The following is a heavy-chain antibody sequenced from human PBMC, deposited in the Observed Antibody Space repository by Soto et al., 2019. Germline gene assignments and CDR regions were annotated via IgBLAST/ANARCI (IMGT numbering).Heavy chain of an antibody. J-gene: IGHJ4*02. Sequence: EVRLVESGGGVVQPGGSLRLSCAASGFTFTSYWMHWVRQVPGKGLECVSRIDGDGTTTHYADSVKGRFTISRDNAKNTLYLQMNSLRAEDTAVYLCARRLAVAGTYDHWGQGTLVTVSS. CDR1: GFTFTSYW. V-gene: IGHV3-74*01. D-gene: IGHD6-19*01. CDR2: IDGDGTTT. CDR3: ARRLAVAGTYDH.